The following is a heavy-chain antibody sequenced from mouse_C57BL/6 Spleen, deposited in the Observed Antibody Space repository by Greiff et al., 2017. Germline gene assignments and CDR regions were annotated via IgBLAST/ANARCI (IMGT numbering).Heavy chain of an antibody. D-gene: IGHD1-1*02. CDR2: IDPSDSYT. Sequence: VQLQQPGAELVKPGASVKLSCKASGYTFTSYWMHWVKQRPGQGLEWIGEIDPSDSYTNYNQKFKGKSTLTVDKSSSTAYMQLSSLTSEDSAVYYCARWDYGEGYFDYWGQGTTLTVSS. V-gene: IGHV1-69*01. J-gene: IGHJ2*01. CDR1: GYTFTSYW. CDR3: ARWDYGEGYFDY.